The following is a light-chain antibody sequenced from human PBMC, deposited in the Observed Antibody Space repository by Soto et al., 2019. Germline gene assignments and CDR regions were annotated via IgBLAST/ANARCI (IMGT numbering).Light chain of an antibody. V-gene: IGLV4-69*01. CDR1: SGHSSYA. Sequence: QSVLTQSPSASASLGASVKLTCTLSSGHSSYAIAWHQQQPEKGPRYLMKFNSDGSHSKGDGIPDRFSGSSSGADRYLTISSLQSEDEADYYCQTWGTGIVVFGGGTQLTVL. CDR2: FNSDGSH. CDR3: QTWGTGIVV. J-gene: IGLJ2*01.